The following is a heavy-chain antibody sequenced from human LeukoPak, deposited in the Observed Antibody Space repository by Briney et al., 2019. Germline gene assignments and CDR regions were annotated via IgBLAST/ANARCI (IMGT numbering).Heavy chain of an antibody. CDR2: ISYDGSNK. D-gene: IGHD2-2*01. J-gene: IGHJ4*03. CDR3: VRAEILTCSRTSCYSGYFDN. Sequence: GGSLRLSCAASGFFFSDYWMSWVRQAPGKGLEWVALISYDGSNKYYADSVKGRFTISRDNSKNTLSLQMNSLRADDTAIYFCVRAEILTCSRTSCYSGYFDNWGQGTRVTVSS. V-gene: IGHV3-30*03. CDR1: GFFFSDYW.